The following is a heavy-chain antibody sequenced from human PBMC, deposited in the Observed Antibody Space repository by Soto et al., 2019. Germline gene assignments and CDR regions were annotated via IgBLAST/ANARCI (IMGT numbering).Heavy chain of an antibody. CDR2: VYYSGST. CDR1: CGSISSGGYY. CDR3: ARDSPIAAAGTGFDP. J-gene: IGHJ5*02. Sequence: SETLSLTCTFSCGSISSGGYYWSWIRQHPGKGLEWIGYVYYSGSTYYNPSLKSRVTISVDTSKNQFSLKLSSVTAADTAVYYCARDSPIAAAGTGFDPWGQGTLVTVSS. V-gene: IGHV4-31*03. D-gene: IGHD6-13*01.